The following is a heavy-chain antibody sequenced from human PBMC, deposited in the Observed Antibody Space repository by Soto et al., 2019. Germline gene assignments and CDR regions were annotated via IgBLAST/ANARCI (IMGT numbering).Heavy chain of an antibody. J-gene: IGHJ4*02. CDR3: ARDYSGASTFDY. Sequence: WDPLSLTCPVSGSYISSYYWTWIRQPPGKGLEWIGYIYYSGGTNYNPSLKSRVTISIDTSKNQFSLKLSSVTAADTAVYYCARDYSGASTFDYWGQGTLVNV. CDR2: IYYSGGT. D-gene: IGHD6-19*01. V-gene: IGHV4-59*01. CDR1: GSYISSYY.